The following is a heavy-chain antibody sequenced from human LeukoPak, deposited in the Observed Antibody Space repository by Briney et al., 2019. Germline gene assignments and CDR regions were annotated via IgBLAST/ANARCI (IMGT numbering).Heavy chain of an antibody. Sequence: GGSLRLSCVASGFTFGKYWMSWVRQAPGKGLEWVANIKLDGSEKNYVDSVKGRFTIFRDNTKNSLYLQMNSLRVEDTAVYYCARARVDSSGYYDYWGQGTLVTVSS. CDR2: IKLDGSEK. CDR1: GFTFGKYW. J-gene: IGHJ4*02. D-gene: IGHD3-22*01. CDR3: ARARVDSSGYYDY. V-gene: IGHV3-7*03.